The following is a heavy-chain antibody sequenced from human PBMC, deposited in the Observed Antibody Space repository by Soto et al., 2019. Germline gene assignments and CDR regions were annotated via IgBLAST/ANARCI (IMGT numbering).Heavy chain of an antibody. CDR2: ISGSGGST. V-gene: IGHV3-23*01. J-gene: IGHJ3*02. CDR3: AKDQVPEQQLETMYYYDSSGYYVNRGAFDI. D-gene: IGHD3-22*01. Sequence: GGSLRLSCAASGFTFSSYAMSWVRQAPGKGLEWVSAISGSGGSTYYADSVKGRFTISRDNSKNTLYLQMNSLRAEDTAVYYCAKDQVPEQQLETMYYYDSSGYYVNRGAFDIWGQGTMVTVSS. CDR1: GFTFSSYA.